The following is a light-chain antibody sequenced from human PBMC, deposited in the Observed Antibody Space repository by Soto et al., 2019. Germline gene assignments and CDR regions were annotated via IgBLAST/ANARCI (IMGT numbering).Light chain of an antibody. Sequence: DIQMTQSPSTLSASVGDRVTITCRASQSISSLLAWYQQKPGKAPKLLIYKASSLESGVPSRFSGSGSGTELPLTISSLQPDDVATYYCQQYHSLRTFGQGTKVEIK. CDR3: QQYHSLRT. J-gene: IGKJ1*01. CDR2: KAS. V-gene: IGKV1-5*03. CDR1: QSISSL.